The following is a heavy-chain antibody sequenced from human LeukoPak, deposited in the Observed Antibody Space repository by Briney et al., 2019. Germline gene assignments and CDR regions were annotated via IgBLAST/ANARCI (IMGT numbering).Heavy chain of an antibody. CDR3: ARDGNFWSGYSLNWFDP. CDR2: IYHSGST. V-gene: IGHV4-38-2*02. D-gene: IGHD3-3*01. CDR1: GYSISSGYY. Sequence: SETLSLTCTVSGYSISSGYYWGWIRQPPGKGLEWIGRIYHSGSTYYNPSLKSRVTISVDTYKNQFSLKLSSVTAADTAVYYCARDGNFWSGYSLNWFDPWGQGTLVTVSS. J-gene: IGHJ5*02.